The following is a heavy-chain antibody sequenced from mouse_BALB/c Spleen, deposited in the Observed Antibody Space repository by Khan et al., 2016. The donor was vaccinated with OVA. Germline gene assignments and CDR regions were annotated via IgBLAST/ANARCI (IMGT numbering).Heavy chain of an antibody. CDR2: IDPETGGT. D-gene: IGHD1-1*01. CDR1: GYTFTDYE. CDR3: TRGRVTRVAHFDY. J-gene: IGHJ2*01. V-gene: IGHV1-15*01. Sequence: QVQLKQSGAELVRPGASVTPSCKASGYTFTDYEIYWVKQTPVHGLEWIGTIDPETGGTAYNQKFKGKATLTTDKSSSTAYMERRSLTSEDSAVYYCTRGRVTRVAHFDYWGQGTTLTVSS.